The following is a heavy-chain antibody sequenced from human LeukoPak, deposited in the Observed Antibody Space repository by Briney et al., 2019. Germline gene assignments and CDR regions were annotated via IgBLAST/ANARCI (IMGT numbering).Heavy chain of an antibody. J-gene: IGHJ4*02. D-gene: IGHD3-22*01. Sequence: PSETLSLTCTVSGGSVSSYYWNWIRQPPGKGLEWIGYIFTSGSTSYNPSLKSRVTISLDTSKSQFSLNLTSVTAADTAVYYCARRRYSSGSYYFDYWGQGTLVTVSS. CDR2: IFTSGST. CDR3: ARRRYSSGSYYFDY. CDR1: GGSVSSYY. V-gene: IGHV4-4*09.